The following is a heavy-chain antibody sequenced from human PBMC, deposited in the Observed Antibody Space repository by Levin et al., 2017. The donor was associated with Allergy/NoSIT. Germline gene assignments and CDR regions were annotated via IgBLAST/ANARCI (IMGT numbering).Heavy chain of an antibody. J-gene: IGHJ4*02. CDR3: ARRYGSYYEGYFDY. CDR1: GGSISSYY. Sequence: SETLSLTCTVSGGSISSYYWSWIRQPPGKGLEWIGYIYYSGSTNYNPSLKSRVTISVDTSKNQFSLKLSSVTAAATAVYYCARRYGSYYEGYFDYWGQGTLVTVSS. CDR2: IYYSGST. D-gene: IGHD1-26*01. V-gene: IGHV4-59*01.